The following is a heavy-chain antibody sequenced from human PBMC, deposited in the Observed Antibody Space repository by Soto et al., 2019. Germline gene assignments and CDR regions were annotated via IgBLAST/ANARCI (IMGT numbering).Heavy chain of an antibody. CDR2: ISSDGSST. CDR1: GFTFSTYP. J-gene: IGHJ5*02. Sequence: GGSLRLSCAASGFTFSTYPMNWVRQAPGKGLVWVSCISSDGSSTSYADSVKGRFTISRDNAKNTLYLQMNSLRAEDTAVYYCARISITMVRGVTSNWFDPWGQGTLVTVSS. D-gene: IGHD3-10*01. CDR3: ARISITMVRGVTSNWFDP. V-gene: IGHV3-74*01.